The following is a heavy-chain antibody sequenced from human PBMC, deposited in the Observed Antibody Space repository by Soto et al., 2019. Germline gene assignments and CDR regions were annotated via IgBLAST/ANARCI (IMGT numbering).Heavy chain of an antibody. D-gene: IGHD3-10*01. CDR1: GDTFSFHT. CDR2: INPIVDMS. J-gene: IGHJ4*02. Sequence: QVQLVQSGAEVKKPGSSVKVSCKASGDTFSFHTINWVRQAPGQGLEWMGRINPIVDMSNYAQKFQGRVTITADKATTKAYLVLSSLRSDDTAVYYCATSYGSGSRAFDYWGQGTLVTVSS. V-gene: IGHV1-69*02. CDR3: ATSYGSGSRAFDY.